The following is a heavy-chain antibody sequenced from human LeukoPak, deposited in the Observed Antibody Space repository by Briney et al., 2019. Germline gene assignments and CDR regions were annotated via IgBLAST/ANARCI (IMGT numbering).Heavy chain of an antibody. CDR2: VSAGGGDT. V-gene: IGHV3-23*01. CDR1: GFTFSNYV. D-gene: IGHD2-2*01. CDR3: AKDYCTGANCYGDY. Sequence: PGGSLRLSCAASGFTFSNYVMTWVRQAPGKGLEWVSAVSAGGGDTYYADSVKGRFTISRDNSKSTLYLQMNSLRAEDTAVYYCAKDYCTGANCYGDYWGQGTLVTDSS. J-gene: IGHJ4*02.